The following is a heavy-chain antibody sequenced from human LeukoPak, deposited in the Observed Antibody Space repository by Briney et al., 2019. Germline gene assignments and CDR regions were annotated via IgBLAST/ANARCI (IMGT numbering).Heavy chain of an antibody. CDR1: RFTFSIYW. V-gene: IGHV3-7*01. CDR3: ARERMGPRGTFDI. CDR2: IKQDGREE. Sequence: GGSLRLSCVASRFTFSIYWMSWVRQAPGKGLEWVANIKQDGREEYYVDSVKGRFSISRDNAKNSLHLQMNSLRAEDTAVYYCARERMGPRGTFDIWGQGTMVTVSS. D-gene: IGHD3-16*01. J-gene: IGHJ3*02.